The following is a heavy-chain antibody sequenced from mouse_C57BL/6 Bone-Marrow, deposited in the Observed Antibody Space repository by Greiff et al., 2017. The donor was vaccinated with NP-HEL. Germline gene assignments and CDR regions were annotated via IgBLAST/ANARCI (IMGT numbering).Heavy chain of an antibody. CDR1: GYSITSGYY. Sequence: EVQLQQSGPGLVKPSQSLSLTCSVTGYSITSGYYWNWIRQFPGNKLEWMGYISYDGSNNYNPSLKNRISITRDTSKNQFFLKLNSVTTEDTATYYCARGGLWKTCAYYSTLGPMNYWGQGTSVTVSS. J-gene: IGHJ4*01. V-gene: IGHV3-6*01. CDR2: ISYDGSN. D-gene: IGHD2-5*01. CDR3: ARGGLWKTCAYYSTLGPMNY.